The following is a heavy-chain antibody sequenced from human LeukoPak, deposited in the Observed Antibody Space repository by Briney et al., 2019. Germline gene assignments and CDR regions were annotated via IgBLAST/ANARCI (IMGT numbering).Heavy chain of an antibody. CDR2: IIPIFGIA. V-gene: IGHV1-69*04. Sequence: SVTVFFTASGGTFSSYAISWVRQAPGQGLEWMGRIIPIFGIANYAQKFQGRVTITADKSTSTAYMELSSLRSEDTAVYYCAREDTTYYDFWSGYKPLDYWGQGTLVTVSS. D-gene: IGHD3-3*01. J-gene: IGHJ4*02. CDR3: AREDTTYYDFWSGYKPLDY. CDR1: GGTFSSYA.